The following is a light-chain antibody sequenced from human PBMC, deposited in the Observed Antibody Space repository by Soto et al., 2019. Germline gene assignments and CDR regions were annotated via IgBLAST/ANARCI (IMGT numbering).Light chain of an antibody. CDR1: SNDVGYYKY. Sequence: QSALTQPRSVSGSPGQSVTISCTGTSNDVGYYKYVSWYQQHPGKAPKLMIYDVSKRPSGVPDRFSGSKSGSTASLTISGLQAEYEADYYCCSYAGSYTYVFGTGTKVTVL. CDR2: DVS. V-gene: IGLV2-11*01. CDR3: CSYAGSYTYV. J-gene: IGLJ1*01.